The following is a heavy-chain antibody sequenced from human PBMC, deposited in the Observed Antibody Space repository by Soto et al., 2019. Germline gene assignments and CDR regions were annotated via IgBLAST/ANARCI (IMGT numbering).Heavy chain of an antibody. D-gene: IGHD6-13*01. V-gene: IGHV5-51*01. CDR1: GSTFTNYC. CDR3: VSHSGKIGSCVGPRSYDY. Sequence: GASLKISCEASGSTFTNYCIGWVRQMPGTGLMWMGIIYSRDSDTRYSPSFQDQVTMSVDKSIGIAYLQWSSLTATETAMHHCVSHSGKIGSCVGPRSYDYGGQGNRGTVGS. CDR2: IYSRDSDT. J-gene: IGHJ4*02.